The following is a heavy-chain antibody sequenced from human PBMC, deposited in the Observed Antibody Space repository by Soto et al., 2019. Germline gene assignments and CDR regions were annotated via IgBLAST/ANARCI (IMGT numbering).Heavy chain of an antibody. CDR3: ARGSGDGSGTSVNHNLDY. CDR2: IKLDASEK. Sequence: EVQLVESGGGLVQPGGSLRLSCAASGFTCGYDWMSWVRQAPGKGLEWLATIKLDASEKKYVDSVKGRFTLSRDNAKNSLSLQMDSLRAEDTAVYYCARGSGDGSGTSVNHNLDYWGHGTLVTGSS. V-gene: IGHV3-7*01. CDR1: GFTCGYDW. J-gene: IGHJ4*01. D-gene: IGHD3-10*01.